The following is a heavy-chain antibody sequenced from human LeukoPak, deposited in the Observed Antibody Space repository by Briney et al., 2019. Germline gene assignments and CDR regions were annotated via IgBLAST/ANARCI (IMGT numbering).Heavy chain of an antibody. CDR2: IIPIFGTA. Sequence: GASVKVSCKASGGTFSSYAISWVRQAPGQGLEWMGGIIPIFGTANYAQKFQGRVTTTTDESTSTAYMELSSLRSEDTAVYYCARVAHTPRTYYMDVWGKGTTVTVSS. CDR1: GGTFSSYA. V-gene: IGHV1-69*05. J-gene: IGHJ6*03. CDR3: ARVAHTPRTYYMDV.